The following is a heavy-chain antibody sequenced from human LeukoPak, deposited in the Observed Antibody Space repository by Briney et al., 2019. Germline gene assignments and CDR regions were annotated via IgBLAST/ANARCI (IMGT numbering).Heavy chain of an antibody. CDR3: ARARKPRGYSYGPFDY. J-gene: IGHJ4*02. Sequence: PSETLSLTCSVSGDSISTSSYYWGWIRQPPGKGLEWIGTIYYSGSTYYNPSLTSRVTISVDTSKNQFSLKLSSVTAADTAVYYCARARKPRGYSYGPFDYWGQGTLVTVSS. CDR2: IYYSGST. D-gene: IGHD5-18*01. V-gene: IGHV4-39*07. CDR1: GDSISTSSYY.